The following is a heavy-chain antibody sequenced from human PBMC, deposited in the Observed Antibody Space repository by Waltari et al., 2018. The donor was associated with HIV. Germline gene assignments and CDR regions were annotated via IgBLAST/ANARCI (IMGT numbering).Heavy chain of an antibody. V-gene: IGHV1-18*01. J-gene: IGHJ2*01. Sequence: QLHLVQSGAELKKTGASVQLSCTASAYTCTIFGVDWVRQYPGQGLEWMGWFNSYNGDTKYAQKFQDRVTMTTDTSTSTAYMELRSLRSDDTAVYYCARFFPTATTTGWYLDLWGPGTLVTMSS. CDR2: FNSYNGDT. CDR3: ARFFPTATTTGWYLDL. D-gene: IGHD4-17*01. CDR1: AYTCTIFG.